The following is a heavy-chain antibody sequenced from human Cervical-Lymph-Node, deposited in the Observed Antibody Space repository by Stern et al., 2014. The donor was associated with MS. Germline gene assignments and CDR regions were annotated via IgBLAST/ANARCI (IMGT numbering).Heavy chain of an antibody. CDR1: GYTFTGYY. D-gene: IGHD2-15*01. J-gene: IGHJ6*02. CDR3: ARSNYCSGGSCYYYYGMDV. Sequence: QLVQSGAEVKKPEASVKVSCKASGYTFTGYYMHWVRQAPGQGLEWMGRINPNSGGTNYAQKFQGRVTMTRDTSISTAYMELSRLRSDDTAVYYCARSNYCSGGSCYYYYGMDVWGQGTTVTVSS. V-gene: IGHV1-2*06. CDR2: INPNSGGT.